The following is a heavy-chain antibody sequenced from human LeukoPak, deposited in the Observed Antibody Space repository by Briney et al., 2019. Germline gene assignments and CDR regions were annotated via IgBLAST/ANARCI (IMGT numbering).Heavy chain of an antibody. V-gene: IGHV4-30-4*01. CDR3: ARASVGSGYDADWFDP. CDR1: GGSISRGDYY. J-gene: IGHJ5*02. Sequence: SQTLDFTCTVSGGSISRGDYYWSLIRQPPPKSLAWIGYIYYSGSTYYNPSLKSRVTISVDTSKNQFSLKLSSVTAADTAVYYCARASVGSGYDADWFDPWGQGTLVTVSS. D-gene: IGHD5-12*01. CDR2: IYYSGST.